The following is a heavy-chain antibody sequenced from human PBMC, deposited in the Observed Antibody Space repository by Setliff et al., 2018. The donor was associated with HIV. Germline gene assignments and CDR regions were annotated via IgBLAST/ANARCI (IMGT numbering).Heavy chain of an antibody. Sequence: PGGSLRLSCAASGFTFSSYGMHWVRQAPGKGLEWVAFIRYDGSNKYYADSVKGRFTISRDNAKNTLYLQMNSLTAEDTAVYYCARDVSWRVRTYIDYWGQGALVTV. CDR2: IRYDGSNK. V-gene: IGHV3-30*02. D-gene: IGHD3-3*01. J-gene: IGHJ4*02. CDR1: GFTFSSYG. CDR3: ARDVSWRVRTYIDY.